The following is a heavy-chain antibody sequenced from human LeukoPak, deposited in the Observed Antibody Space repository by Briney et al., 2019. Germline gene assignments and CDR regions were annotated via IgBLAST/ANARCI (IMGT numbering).Heavy chain of an antibody. CDR1: GFTFSSYS. V-gene: IGHV3-48*04. J-gene: IGHJ4*02. Sequence: PGGSLRLSCAASGFTFSSYSMNWVRQAPGKGLEWVSYISSSSSTIYYADSVKGRFTISRDNAKNSLYLQMNSLRAEDTAVYYCAREEGQHPPSWFDYWGQGTLVTVSS. D-gene: IGHD5-18*01. CDR2: ISSSSSTI. CDR3: AREEGQHPPSWFDY.